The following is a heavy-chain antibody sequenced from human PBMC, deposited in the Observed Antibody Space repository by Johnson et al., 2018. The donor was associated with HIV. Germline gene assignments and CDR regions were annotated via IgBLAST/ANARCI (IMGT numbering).Heavy chain of an antibody. CDR3: ARARRVVVGPDGFDI. CDR2: INWNGGST. CDR1: GFTFDDYG. Sequence: VQLVESGGGVVRPGGSLRLSCAASGFTFDDYGMSWVRQAPGKGLEWVSGINWNGGSTGYADSVKGRFTISRDNAKNSLYLQMNSLRPEDTAVYFCARARRVVVGPDGFDIWGQGTMVTVSS. J-gene: IGHJ3*02. V-gene: IGHV3-20*04. D-gene: IGHD2-15*01.